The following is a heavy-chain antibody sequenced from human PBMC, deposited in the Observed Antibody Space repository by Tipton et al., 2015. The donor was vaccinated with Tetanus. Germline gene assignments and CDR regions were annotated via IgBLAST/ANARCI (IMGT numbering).Heavy chain of an antibody. CDR1: GFTFSSYS. CDR3: AKLYSSGYYSGLDY. D-gene: IGHD3-22*01. J-gene: IGHJ4*02. CDR2: ISSSSSYI. V-gene: IGHV3-21*01. Sequence: SLRLSCAASGFTFSSYSMNWVRQAPGKGLEWVSSISSSSSYIYYADSVKGRFTISRDNAKNSLYLQMNSLRAEDTAVYYCAKLYSSGYYSGLDYWGQGTLVTVSS.